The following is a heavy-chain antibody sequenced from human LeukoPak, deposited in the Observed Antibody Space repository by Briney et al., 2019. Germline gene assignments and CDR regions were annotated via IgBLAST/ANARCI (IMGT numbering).Heavy chain of an antibody. CDR3: VRDPNRGYSFGYTALDV. CDR2: ISAYSGNT. CDR1: GYSFTFYG. Sequence: ASVKVSCKASGYSFTFYGINWVRQAPGQGLEWMGWISAYSGNTNYAQKLQGRVTMTTDTSTTTAYMELRSLRSDDTAVYYCVRDPNRGYSFGYTALDVWGKGTTVTVSS. V-gene: IGHV1-18*01. J-gene: IGHJ6*04. D-gene: IGHD5-18*01.